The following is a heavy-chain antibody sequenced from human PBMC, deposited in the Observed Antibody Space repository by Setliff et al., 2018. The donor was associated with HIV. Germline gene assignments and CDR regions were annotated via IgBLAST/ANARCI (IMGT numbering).Heavy chain of an antibody. Sequence: GGSLRLSCAASGFSFSDYYMSWIRQAPGKGLEWVSYISSSSSTIYYADSVKGRFTISRDNAKNSLYLQMNSLRAEDTAVYYCAVAGPLDNYDWCHFAFGGQGTLVTVSS. CDR2: ISSSSSTI. V-gene: IGHV3-11*04. CDR1: GFSFSDYY. D-gene: IGHD5-12*01. CDR3: AVAGPLDNYDWCHFAF. J-gene: IGHJ4*02.